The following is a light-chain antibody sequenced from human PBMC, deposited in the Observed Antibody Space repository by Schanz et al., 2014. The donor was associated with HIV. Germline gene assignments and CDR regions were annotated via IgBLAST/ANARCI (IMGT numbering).Light chain of an antibody. CDR3: QQYKSDPWT. CDR2: RAS. CDR1: QNIDNW. V-gene: IGKV1-5*03. Sequence: IQMTQSPSTLSASVGDRVTITCRASQNIDNWVAWYQQKPGKAPNLLIYRASTLKTGVPSRFSGSGSGTEFALTISSLQPDDFATYYCQQYKSDPWTFGQGTKVEF. J-gene: IGKJ1*01.